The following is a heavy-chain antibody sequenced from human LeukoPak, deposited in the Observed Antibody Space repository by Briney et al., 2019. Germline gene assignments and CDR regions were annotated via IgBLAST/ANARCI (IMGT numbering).Heavy chain of an antibody. J-gene: IGHJ4*02. CDR1: GFTFSNTW. CDR2: ISGSGGST. V-gene: IGHV3-23*01. CDR3: AKGSYGDYAH. D-gene: IGHD4-17*01. Sequence: GGSLRLSCAASGFTFSNTWMSWVRQAPGKGLEWVSAISGSGGSTYYAGSVKGRFTISRDNSKNTLSLQMNILRVEDTAVYYCAKGSYGDYAHWGQGTLVTVSS.